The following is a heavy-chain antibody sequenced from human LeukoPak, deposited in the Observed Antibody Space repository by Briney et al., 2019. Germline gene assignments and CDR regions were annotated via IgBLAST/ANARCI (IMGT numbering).Heavy chain of an antibody. CDR3: ARLPPAAAAYFDY. CDR1: GGSISSYY. CDR2: IYYSGST. Sequence: SETLSLTCTVSGGSISSYYWSWIRQPPGKGLEWIGYIYYSGSTNYNPSLKSRVTISVDTSKNQFSLKLSSVTAADTAVYYCARLPPAAAAYFDYWGQGTTVTVSS. J-gene: IGHJ4*03. D-gene: IGHD6-13*01. V-gene: IGHV4-59*08.